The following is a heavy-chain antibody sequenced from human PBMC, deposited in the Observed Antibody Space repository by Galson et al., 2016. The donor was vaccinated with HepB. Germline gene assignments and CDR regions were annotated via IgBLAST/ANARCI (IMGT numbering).Heavy chain of an antibody. Sequence: QSGAEVKKPGESLRISCKGSGYRFTNYWINWVRQMPGKGLEWMGRIDLSDSYTNYSPSFQGHVTISADRSSSSVYLQWSSLKASDTGLYYCARLDCSSGSCYNAYFDYWGHGTLVTVSS. D-gene: IGHD2-15*01. CDR2: IDLSDSYT. CDR1: GYRFTNYW. V-gene: IGHV5-10-1*01. CDR3: ARLDCSSGSCYNAYFDY. J-gene: IGHJ4*01.